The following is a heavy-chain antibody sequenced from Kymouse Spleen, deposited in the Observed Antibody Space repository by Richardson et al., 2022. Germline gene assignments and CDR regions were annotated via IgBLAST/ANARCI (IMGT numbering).Heavy chain of an antibody. Sequence: QVQLQQWGAGLLKPSETLSLTCAVYGGSFSGYYWSWIRQPPGKGLEWIGEINHSGSTNYNPSLKSRVTISVDTSKNQFSLKLSSVTAADTAVYYCARGNCSSTSCYALFDYWGQGTLVTVSS. D-gene: IGHD2-2*02. CDR2: INHSGST. V-gene: IGHV4-34*01. J-gene: IGHJ4*02. CDR1: GGSFSGYY. CDR3: ARGNCSSTSCYALFDY.